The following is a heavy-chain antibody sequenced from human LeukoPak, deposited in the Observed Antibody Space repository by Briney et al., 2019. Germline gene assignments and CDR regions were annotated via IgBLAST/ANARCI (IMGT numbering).Heavy chain of an antibody. CDR1: GFTFSTYG. Sequence: GGSLRLSCAASGFTFSTYGMHWVRQAPGKGLGCVAFIQNDGTNKYYADSVKGRFTISRDNSKNTLYLQMNSLRAEDTAVYYCAKSRDGYLFDYWGQGTLVTVSS. CDR2: IQNDGTNK. V-gene: IGHV3-30*02. J-gene: IGHJ4*02. CDR3: AKSRDGYLFDY. D-gene: IGHD5-24*01.